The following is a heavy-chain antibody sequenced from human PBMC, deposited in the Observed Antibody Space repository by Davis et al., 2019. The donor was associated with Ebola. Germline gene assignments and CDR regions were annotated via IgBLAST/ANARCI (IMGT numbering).Heavy chain of an antibody. D-gene: IGHD3-22*01. Sequence: ASVKVSCKASGYTFTSYDINWVRQATGQGLEWMGWMNPNSGNTGYAQKFQGRVTMTRNTSISTAYMELSSLRSEDTAVYYCASAYYYDSSGHGSDFDLWGQGTLVTVSS. V-gene: IGHV1-8*01. CDR3: ASAYYYDSSGHGSDFDL. CDR1: GYTFTSYD. J-gene: IGHJ4*02. CDR2: MNPNSGNT.